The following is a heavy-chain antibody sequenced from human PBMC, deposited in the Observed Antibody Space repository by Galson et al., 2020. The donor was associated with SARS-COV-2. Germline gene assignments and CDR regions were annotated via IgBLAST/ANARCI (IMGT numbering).Heavy chain of an antibody. CDR2: IYPGDSDT. Sequence: GESLKISCKGSGYSFTSYWIGWVRQMPGKGLEWMGIIYPGDSDTRYSPSFQGQVTISADKSISTAYLQWSSLKASGTAMYYCARNSMVRSTLNYYYGMDVWGQGTTVTVSS. D-gene: IGHD3-10*01. J-gene: IGHJ6*02. V-gene: IGHV5-51*01. CDR1: GYSFTSYW. CDR3: ARNSMVRSTLNYYYGMDV.